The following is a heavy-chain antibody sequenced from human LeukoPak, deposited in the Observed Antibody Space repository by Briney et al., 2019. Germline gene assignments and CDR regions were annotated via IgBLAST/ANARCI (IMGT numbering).Heavy chain of an antibody. CDR3: AKVEGYSSSWYLDY. J-gene: IGHJ4*02. CDR2: ISYDGSNR. CDR1: GFTFSSYG. Sequence: GGSLRLSCAASGFTFSSYGMHLVRQAPGKGLEWVAVISYDGSNRYYADSVKGRFTISRDNSKNTLYLQMNSLRAEDTAVYYCAKVEGYSSSWYLDYWGQGTLVTVSS. D-gene: IGHD6-13*01. V-gene: IGHV3-30*18.